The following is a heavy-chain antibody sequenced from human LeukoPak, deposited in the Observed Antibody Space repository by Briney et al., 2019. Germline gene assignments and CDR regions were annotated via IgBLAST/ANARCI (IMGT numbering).Heavy chain of an antibody. CDR3: ARLDCFVEGCYNH. J-gene: IGHJ4*02. CDR2: VSSDGTT. V-gene: IGHV4-59*08. Sequence: PSETLSLTCSVSGDSVTSSYWNWIRQPPGKSLEWIGYVSSDGTTNYTPSLRSRLIMSVDTAKNDISLILTSVTASDTAIYYCARLDCFVEGCYNHWGRGTLVTVSS. CDR1: GDSVTSSY. D-gene: IGHD2-15*01.